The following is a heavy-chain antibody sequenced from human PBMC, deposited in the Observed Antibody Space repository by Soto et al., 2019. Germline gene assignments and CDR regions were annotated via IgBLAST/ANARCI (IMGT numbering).Heavy chain of an antibody. CDR3: ASYVTYYHDNSGYFFDF. D-gene: IGHD3-22*01. CDR1: SGSIDNVYW. CDR2: TYYTGST. V-gene: IGHV4-59*08. Sequence: PSETLSLTCAGSSGSIDNVYWWIWIRQPPGKGLEWIGYTYYTGSTSYNPSLKSRVTISVDTSKNQFSLKLNSVTAADTAVYYCASYVTYYHDNSGYFFDFWGQGTLVTVSS. J-gene: IGHJ5*01.